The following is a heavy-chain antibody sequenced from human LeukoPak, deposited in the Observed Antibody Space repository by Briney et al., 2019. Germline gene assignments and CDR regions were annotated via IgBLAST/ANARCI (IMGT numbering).Heavy chain of an antibody. D-gene: IGHD3-22*01. Sequence: PGGSLRLSCAASGFTVSSNYISWVRQAPGKGLEWVAFIRYDGSNKYYADSVKGRFTISRDNSKNTLYLQMNSLRAEDTAVYYCAKDVWLYYYDSSGLDYWGQGTLVTVSS. V-gene: IGHV3-30*02. CDR1: GFTVSSNY. CDR2: IRYDGSNK. J-gene: IGHJ4*02. CDR3: AKDVWLYYYDSSGLDY.